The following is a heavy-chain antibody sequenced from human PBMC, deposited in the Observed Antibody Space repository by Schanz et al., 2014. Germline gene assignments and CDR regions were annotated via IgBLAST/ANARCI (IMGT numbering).Heavy chain of an antibody. D-gene: IGHD3-10*01. CDR2: INPTGGST. J-gene: IGHJ4*02. CDR1: GYTFTTYY. Sequence: QVQLVQSGAEVKKPGASVKVYCKASGYTFTTYYLHWVRQAPGQGLEWMGIINPTGGSTTYAEKFLGRVTMTSDTSTSTVYMELSRLRPEDMAVYYCVRAPHYGSGRHLDYWGQGTLVTVSS. CDR3: VRAPHYGSGRHLDY. V-gene: IGHV1-46*03.